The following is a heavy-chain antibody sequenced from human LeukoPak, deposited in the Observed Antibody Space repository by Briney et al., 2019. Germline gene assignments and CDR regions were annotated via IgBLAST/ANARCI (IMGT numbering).Heavy chain of an antibody. V-gene: IGHV4-4*02. CDR3: ARVRVLWFKYFDY. CDR1: GGSISSSNW. J-gene: IGHJ4*02. Sequence: PSGTLSLTCAVSGGSISSSNWWSWVRQPPGKGLEWIGEIYHSGSTNYNPSLKSRVTISVDKSKNQFSLKLSSVTAADTAVYYCARVRVLWFKYFDYWGQGTLVTVSS. CDR2: IYHSGST. D-gene: IGHD2-21*01.